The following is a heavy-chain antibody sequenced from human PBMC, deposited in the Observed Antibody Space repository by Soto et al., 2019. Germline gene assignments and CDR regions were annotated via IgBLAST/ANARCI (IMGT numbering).Heavy chain of an antibody. CDR2: IHHSGTT. D-gene: IGHD1-26*01. J-gene: IGHJ5*02. Sequence: SETLSLTCAVSGGSISSSDWWSWVRQPPGKGLEWIGEIHHSGTTNYKPSLKSRVTISVDKSNNQFFLRLSSVTAADTAIYYCARLKVGATTGNCFDPWGQGAQVTVSS. V-gene: IGHV4-4*02. CDR1: GGSISSSDW. CDR3: ARLKVGATTGNCFDP.